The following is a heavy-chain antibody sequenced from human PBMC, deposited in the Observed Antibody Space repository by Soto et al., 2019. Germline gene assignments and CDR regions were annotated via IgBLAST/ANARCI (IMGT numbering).Heavy chain of an antibody. V-gene: IGHV3-74*01. D-gene: IGHD3-22*01. CDR1: GFTFSSYW. Sequence: GGSLRLSCAASGFTFSSYWMHWVRQAPGKGLVWVSRINSDGSGTSYADSVKGRFTISRDNAKNSLYLQMNSLRAEDTAVYYCARGDYYDSSGPFSDAFDIWGQGTMVTVSS. CDR3: ARGDYYDSSGPFSDAFDI. J-gene: IGHJ3*02. CDR2: INSDGSGT.